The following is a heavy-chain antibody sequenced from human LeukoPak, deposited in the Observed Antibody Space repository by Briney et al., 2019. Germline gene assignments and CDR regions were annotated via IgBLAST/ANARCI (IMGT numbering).Heavy chain of an antibody. CDR2: ISSSSSHI. Sequence: GGPLRLSCAASGFTFSTYSMNWVRQAPGKGLEWVSSISSSSSHIYYADSVKGRFTISRDNAKNSLYLQMNSLRAEDTAVYYCARDTHSFDSSAPRWGLGTLVTVSS. CDR3: ARDTHSFDSSAPR. CDR1: GFTFSTYS. D-gene: IGHD3-22*01. J-gene: IGHJ4*02. V-gene: IGHV3-21*01.